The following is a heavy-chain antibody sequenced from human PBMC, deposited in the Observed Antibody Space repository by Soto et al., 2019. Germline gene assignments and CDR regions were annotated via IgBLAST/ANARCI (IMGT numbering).Heavy chain of an antibody. Sequence: QVQLVESGGGVVQPGRSLRLSCAASGFTFSSSGMHWVRQTPVKGLEWLAVISYDGTHRYYEDSVKGRFTISRDNSENTLYLQLNSLRTEDTALYSFAKAGGKGFDPSGGGDGLDVWGQGTTVTVSS. D-gene: IGHD2-15*01. V-gene: IGHV3-30*18. CDR2: ISYDGTHR. CDR1: GFTFSSSG. J-gene: IGHJ6*02. CDR3: AKAGGKGFDPSGGGDGLDV.